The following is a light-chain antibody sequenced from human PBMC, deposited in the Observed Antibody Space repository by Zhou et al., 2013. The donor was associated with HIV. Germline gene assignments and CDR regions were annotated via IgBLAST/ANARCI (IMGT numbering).Light chain of an antibody. CDR1: QSVSSTY. Sequence: EIVLTQSPGTLSLSPGERATLSCRASQSVSSTYLAWYQQKPGQAPRLLIYGASTRATGIPDRFSGSVSGTDFILTISRLEPGDSAIYYCQQYGNSPRTFGPGTKVDIK. J-gene: IGKJ3*01. CDR3: QQYGNSPRT. CDR2: GAS. V-gene: IGKV3-20*01.